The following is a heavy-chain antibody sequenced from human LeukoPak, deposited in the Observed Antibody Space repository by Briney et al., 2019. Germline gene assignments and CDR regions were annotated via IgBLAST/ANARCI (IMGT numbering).Heavy chain of an antibody. CDR2: INRSGST. V-gene: IGHV4-34*01. J-gene: IGHJ5*02. D-gene: IGHD2-21*02. CDR3: ARKTKTANRGFDP. Sequence: SETLSLTCAVYGGSFSGYYWSWIRQPPGKGLEWIGEINRSGSTNYNPSLKSRVTISVDTSKNQFSLKLSSVTAADTAVYYCARKTKTANRGFDPWGQGTLVTVSS. CDR1: GGSFSGYY.